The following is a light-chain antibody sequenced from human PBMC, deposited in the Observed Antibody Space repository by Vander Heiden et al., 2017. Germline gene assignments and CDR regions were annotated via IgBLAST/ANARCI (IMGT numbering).Light chain of an antibody. V-gene: IGKV1-39*01. Sequence: EIQMSQFPSSLSASVGDRVTITSLASQSISSYLDWYQQKPGKAPKLLIYGASSLQSGVPSRFSGSGSGTDFTLTISRLQPEDFASYYCRQCESTPRAFGQGTKVEIK. CDR1: QSISSY. CDR3: RQCESTPRA. J-gene: IGKJ2*01. CDR2: GAS.